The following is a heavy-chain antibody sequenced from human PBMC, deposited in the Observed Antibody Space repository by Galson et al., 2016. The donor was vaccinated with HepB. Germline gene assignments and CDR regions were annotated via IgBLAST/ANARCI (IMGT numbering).Heavy chain of an antibody. CDR2: ISASGSLI. D-gene: IGHD3-3*01. J-gene: IGHJ2*01. CDR3: AKIGVNGDWYYDL. CDR1: GFTVSSNY. V-gene: IGHV3-23*01. Sequence: SLRLSCAASGFTVSSNYMSWVRQAPGKGLEWVSSISASGSLIYYADSVKGRFTISRDNSKNTLYLQLNSLRAEDTAVYYCAKIGVNGDWYYDLWGRGTLVSVSS.